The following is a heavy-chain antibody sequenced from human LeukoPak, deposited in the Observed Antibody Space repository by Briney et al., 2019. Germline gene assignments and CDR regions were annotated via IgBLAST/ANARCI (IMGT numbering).Heavy chain of an antibody. J-gene: IGHJ4*02. CDR3: ARVWGSIDY. Sequence: ASVKVSCKASGYPFTSYDINWVRQDTGQGLEWMGWMNPNSGYTGFAQKFQGRLTMTRSTSIGTAYMELSGLRSEDTAVYYCARVWGSIDYWGQGTLVTVSS. CDR2: MNPNSGYT. V-gene: IGHV1-8*01. CDR1: GYPFTSYD. D-gene: IGHD3-16*01.